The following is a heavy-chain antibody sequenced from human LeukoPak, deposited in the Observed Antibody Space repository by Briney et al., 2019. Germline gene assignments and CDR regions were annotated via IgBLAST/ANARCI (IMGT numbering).Heavy chain of an antibody. CDR2: SRKKAKSYIT. CDR1: GFTFSHHF. J-gene: IGHJ4*02. CDR3: VRVGSVAGSDYLDY. V-gene: IGHV3-72*01. Sequence: GGSLRLSCALSGFTFSHHFLDWVRHAPRKGLEWVGRSRKKAKSYITEYHVSVKGRFNIARDEEQTSLNLQMYSLKTDDTAVYYCVRVGSVAGSDYLDYWGQGTLVTVP. D-gene: IGHD6-19*01.